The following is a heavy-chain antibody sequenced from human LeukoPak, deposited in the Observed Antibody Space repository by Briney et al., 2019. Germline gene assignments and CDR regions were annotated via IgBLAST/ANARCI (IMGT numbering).Heavy chain of an antibody. J-gene: IGHJ4*02. CDR2: MYSDSRT. D-gene: IGHD3-16*01. CDR3: ARELGGGGLHYFDY. Sequence: GGSLRLSCAASGSTVSSNYMSWVRQAPGKGLQCVSVMYSDSRTYYADSVKGRFTISRDNSKNTLYLEMNSLRAEDTAMYYCARELGGGGLHYFDYWGRGTLVTVSS. CDR1: GSTVSSNY. V-gene: IGHV3-66*01.